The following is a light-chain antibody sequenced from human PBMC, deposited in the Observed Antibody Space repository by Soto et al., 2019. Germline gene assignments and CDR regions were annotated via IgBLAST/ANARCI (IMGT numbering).Light chain of an antibody. CDR3: QKYGSSLYT. V-gene: IGKV3-20*01. CDR1: QSVSSTY. J-gene: IGKJ2*01. CDR2: GAS. Sequence: EIVLTQSPGTLSLSPGERATLSCRASQSVSSTYLAWYQQKPGQAPRLLIYGASSRATGIPDRFSGSGSGTGVTLTISKLEAEDFAVYYCQKYGSSLYTVCQGNKREIK.